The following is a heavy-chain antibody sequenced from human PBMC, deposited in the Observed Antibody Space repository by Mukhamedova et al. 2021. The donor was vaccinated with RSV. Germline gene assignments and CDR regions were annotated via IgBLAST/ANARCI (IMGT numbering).Heavy chain of an antibody. D-gene: IGHD3-16*01. CDR3: AKYVDYLFFDV. Sequence: GKGLEWIGYISYSGSTNYNPSLRRRVTISLDTSKNQFSLRLTSVTAADTAVYYCAKYVDYLFFDVWGRGTLVTVSS. CDR2: ISYSGST. V-gene: IGHV4-59*13. J-gene: IGHJ2*01.